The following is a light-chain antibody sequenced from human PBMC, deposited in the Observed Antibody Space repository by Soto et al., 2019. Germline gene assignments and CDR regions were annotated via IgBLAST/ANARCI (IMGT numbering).Light chain of an antibody. CDR3: QHSCSSPRT. V-gene: IGKV3-20*01. J-gene: IGKJ2*01. CDR2: DTS. Sequence: EIVLTQSPGTLSLSPGERATLSCRASQSVSNVYLAWYQQKPGQAPRLLIYDTSNRATGIPDSFSGSGSGTDFTLTISSLEPAYFAVYYCQHSCSSPRTFGQGPKLEIK. CDR1: QSVSNVY.